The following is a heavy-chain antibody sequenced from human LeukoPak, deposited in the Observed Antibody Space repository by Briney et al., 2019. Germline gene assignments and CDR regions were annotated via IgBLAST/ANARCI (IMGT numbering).Heavy chain of an antibody. V-gene: IGHV1-2*02. CDR1: GYTFTGYY. CDR2: INPNSGGT. J-gene: IGHJ6*03. CDR3: ARGYGIVGATNMDV. Sequence: GASVKLSCKASGYTFTGYYMHWVRQAPGQGLEWMGWINPNSGGTNYAQKFQGRVTMTRDTSISTAYMELSRLRSDDTAVYYCARGYGIVGATNMDVWGKGTTVTISS. D-gene: IGHD1-26*01.